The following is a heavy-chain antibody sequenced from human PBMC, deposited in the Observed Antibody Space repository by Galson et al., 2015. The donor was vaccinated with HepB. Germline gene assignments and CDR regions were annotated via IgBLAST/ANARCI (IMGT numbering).Heavy chain of an antibody. V-gene: IGHV5-10-1*01. CDR1: GYSFTSYW. CDR2: IDPSDSYT. D-gene: IGHD3-9*01. Sequence: QSGAEVKKPGESLRISCKGSGYSFTSYWISWVRQMPGKGLEWMGRIDPSDSYTNYSPSFQGHVTISADKSISTAYLQWSSLKASDTAMYYCARLHKNVLRYFDWLGAFDIWGQGTMVTVSS. CDR3: ARLHKNVLRYFDWLGAFDI. J-gene: IGHJ3*02.